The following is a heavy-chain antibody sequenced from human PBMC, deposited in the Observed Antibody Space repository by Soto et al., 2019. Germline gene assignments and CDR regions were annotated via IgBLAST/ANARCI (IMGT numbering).Heavy chain of an antibody. J-gene: IGHJ6*02. Sequence: EVQLLESGGGLVQPGGSLRLSCAASGFTFSSYDMNWVRQAPGKGLEWVSGISGSGFTTYYADSVQGRFTISRDNPKNTLYLQMNSLRAEDTAVYYCAKARTDYYYYGMDVWCQGTTLTVSS. CDR2: ISGSGFTT. CDR3: AKARTDYYYYGMDV. CDR1: GFTFSSYD. V-gene: IGHV3-23*01. D-gene: IGHD2-2*01.